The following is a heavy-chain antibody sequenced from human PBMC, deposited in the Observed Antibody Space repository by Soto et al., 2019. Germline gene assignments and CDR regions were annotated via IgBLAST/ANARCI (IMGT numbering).Heavy chain of an antibody. CDR2: ISWDGGST. Sequence: GGSLRLSCAASGFTFDDYTMHWVRQAPGKGLEWVSLISWDGGSTYYADSVEGRFTISRDNSKNSLYLQMNSLRTEDTALYYCAKEGDTFNWAYYFDYWGQGTLVTVSS. CDR3: AKEGDTFNWAYYFDY. V-gene: IGHV3-43*01. D-gene: IGHD1-1*01. CDR1: GFTFDDYT. J-gene: IGHJ4*02.